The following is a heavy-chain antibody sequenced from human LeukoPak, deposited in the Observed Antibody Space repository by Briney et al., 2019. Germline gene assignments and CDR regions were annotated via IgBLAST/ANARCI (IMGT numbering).Heavy chain of an antibody. CDR3: TRGSNCDY. CDR2: ISSSSSTI. J-gene: IGHJ4*02. CDR1: GFTFSSYS. V-gene: IGHV3-48*04. D-gene: IGHD4-11*01. Sequence: GGSLRLSCAASGFTFSSYSMNWVRQAPGKGLEWVSYISSSSSTIYYADSVKGRFTISRDNAKNSLFLQMNGLRVEDTAVYYCTRGSNCDYWGQGTLVTVSS.